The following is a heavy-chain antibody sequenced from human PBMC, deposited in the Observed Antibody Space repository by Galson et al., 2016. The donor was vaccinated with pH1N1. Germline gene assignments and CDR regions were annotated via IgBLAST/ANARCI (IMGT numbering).Heavy chain of an antibody. D-gene: IGHD3-22*01. Sequence: SVKVSCKASGVIFNSYAINWVRQAPGQGLEWMGGIIAIFNTPNYAQDFQGRVTITADKPATTVYLKLSGLTSEDTAVYYCARARNYYGNEAFDIWGQGTMVIVSS. V-gene: IGHV1-69*06. CDR2: IIAIFNTP. CDR1: GVIFNSYA. CDR3: ARARNYYGNEAFDI. J-gene: IGHJ3*02.